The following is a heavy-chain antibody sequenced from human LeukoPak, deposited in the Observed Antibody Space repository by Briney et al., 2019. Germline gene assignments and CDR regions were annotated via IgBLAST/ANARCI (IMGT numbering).Heavy chain of an antibody. CDR2: IYYSGAS. Sequence: SETLSLTCSVSGGSISGYYWSWIRQPPGKGLEWIGDIYYSGASIYNPSLKSRLTISLDTSKNQFSLNLSSVTAADTAVYYCERDETHFYGSGSSNWFDPWGQGILVTVSS. CDR3: ERDETHFYGSGSSNWFDP. CDR1: GGSISGYY. D-gene: IGHD3-10*01. V-gene: IGHV4-59*12. J-gene: IGHJ5*02.